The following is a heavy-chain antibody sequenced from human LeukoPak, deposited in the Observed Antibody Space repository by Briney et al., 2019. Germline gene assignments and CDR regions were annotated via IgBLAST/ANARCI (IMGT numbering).Heavy chain of an antibody. CDR3: ARAAGPHMVRGLTFDY. CDR1: GFTVSSNY. CDR2: IYSGGST. V-gene: IGHV3-53*01. Sequence: GSLRLSCAASGFTVSSNYMSWVRQAPGKGLEWVSVIYSGGSTYYAGSVKGRFTISRDNSKNTLYLQMNSLRAEDTAVYYCARAAGPHMVRGLTFDYWGQGTLVTVSS. J-gene: IGHJ4*02. D-gene: IGHD3-10*01.